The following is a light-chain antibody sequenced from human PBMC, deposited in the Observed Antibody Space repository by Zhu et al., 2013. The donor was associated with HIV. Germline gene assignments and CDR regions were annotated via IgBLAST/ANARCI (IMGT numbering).Light chain of an antibody. V-gene: IGKV1-27*01. CDR2: GAS. Sequence: DTQMTQSPSSVSASVGDRVTITCRASQGISNFFAWYQQRAGKGPELLIYGASTLQSGVPSRFTGSGSGTDFTLTISSLQPEDVATYYCQNYGGASTFGGGTKVGNQT. CDR1: QGISNF. CDR3: QNYGGAST. J-gene: IGKJ4*01.